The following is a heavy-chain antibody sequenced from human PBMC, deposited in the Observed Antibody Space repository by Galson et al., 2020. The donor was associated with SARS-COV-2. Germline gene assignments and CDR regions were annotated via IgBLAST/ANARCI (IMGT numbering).Heavy chain of an antibody. J-gene: IGHJ6*02. CDR3: AIKEGYYYYGMDV. Sequence: GGSLRLSCAASGFTFSSYAMNWVRQAPGKGLEWVSAISGSGGSTYYADSVKGRFTISRDNSKNALYLQMNSLRAEDTAVYYCAIKEGYYYYGMDVWGQGTTVTVSS. CDR2: ISGSGGST. CDR1: GFTFSSYA. V-gene: IGHV3-23*01.